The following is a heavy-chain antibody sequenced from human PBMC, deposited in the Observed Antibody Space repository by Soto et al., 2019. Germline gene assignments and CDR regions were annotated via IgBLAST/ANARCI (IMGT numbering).Heavy chain of an antibody. CDR3: ARDLGAADY. CDR2: FNPMSGST. Sequence: QVQLVQSGAEVKKPGASVKISCKTSGYIFINYYIHWVRQAPGQGLEWVALFNPMSGSTNYAQKLQSRVTVTSDTSTSTVYMELSSLISEHTAEYYCARDLGAADYWGQGTLVTVSS. D-gene: IGHD1-26*01. CDR1: GYIFINYY. J-gene: IGHJ4*02. V-gene: IGHV1-46*04.